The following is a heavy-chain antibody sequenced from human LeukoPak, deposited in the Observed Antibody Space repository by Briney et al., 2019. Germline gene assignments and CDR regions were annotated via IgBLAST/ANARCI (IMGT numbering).Heavy chain of an antibody. CDR3: AKLAVPAANEPDY. Sequence: GGSLSLSCAASGFTFSSYGMHWVRQAPGKGLEWVAFIRYDGSNKYYSDSVKGRFTISRDNSKNTLYLQMNSLRAEDTAVYYCAKLAVPAANEPDYWGQGTLVTVSS. CDR1: GFTFSSYG. D-gene: IGHD2-2*01. J-gene: IGHJ4*02. CDR2: IRYDGSNK. V-gene: IGHV3-30*02.